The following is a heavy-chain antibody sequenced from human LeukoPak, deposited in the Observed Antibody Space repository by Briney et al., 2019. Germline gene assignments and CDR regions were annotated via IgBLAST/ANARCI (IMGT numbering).Heavy chain of an antibody. Sequence: GGSLRLSCAASGFTFSSYGMHWVRQAPGKGLEWVAVISYDGSNKYYADSVEGRFTISRDNSKNTLYLQMNSLRAEDTAVYYCAKEGVTGDFDYWGQGTLVTVSS. CDR2: ISYDGSNK. CDR1: GFTFSSYG. J-gene: IGHJ4*02. D-gene: IGHD1-20*01. V-gene: IGHV3-30*18. CDR3: AKEGVTGDFDY.